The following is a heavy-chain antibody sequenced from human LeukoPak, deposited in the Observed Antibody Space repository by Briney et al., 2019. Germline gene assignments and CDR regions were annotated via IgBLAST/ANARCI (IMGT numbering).Heavy chain of an antibody. Sequence: SETLSLTCTVSGGSISSSSYYWGWIRQPPGEGLEWIGSIYYSGSTYYNPSLKSRVTISVDTSKNQFSLKLSSVTAADTAVYYCARDTNYYDSSGYYRELDYWGQGTLVTVSS. CDR2: IYYSGST. V-gene: IGHV4-39*07. D-gene: IGHD3-22*01. J-gene: IGHJ4*02. CDR3: ARDTNYYDSSGYYRELDY. CDR1: GGSISSSSYY.